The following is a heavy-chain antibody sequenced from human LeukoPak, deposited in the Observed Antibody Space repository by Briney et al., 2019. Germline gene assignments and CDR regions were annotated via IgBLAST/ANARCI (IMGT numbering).Heavy chain of an antibody. D-gene: IGHD5-24*01. V-gene: IGHV3-48*04. J-gene: IGHJ3*02. CDR1: GFTFSSYS. Sequence: PGGSLRLSCAASGFTFSSYSMNWVRQAPGKGLEWVPYISSSSSTIYYADSVKGRFTISRDNAKNSLYLQMNSLRAEDTAVYYCARDCVVRDGYNGGRDCAFDIWGQGTMVTVSS. CDR2: ISSSSSTI. CDR3: ARDCVVRDGYNGGRDCAFDI.